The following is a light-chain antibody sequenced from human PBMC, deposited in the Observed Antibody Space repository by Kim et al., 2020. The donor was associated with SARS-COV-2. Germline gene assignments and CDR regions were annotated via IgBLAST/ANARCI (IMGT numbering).Light chain of an antibody. J-gene: IGLJ2*01. CDR3: SSRDNTYNRLI. Sequence: ALGQTFRSTCQGDSIREYHASWYEQKPGQAPLLGISGENRRPSGIPDRFSGTSSGNRASLTITGAQAEDEADYFCSSRDNTYNRLIFAGGTQLTVL. CDR1: SIREYH. CDR2: GEN. V-gene: IGLV3-19*01.